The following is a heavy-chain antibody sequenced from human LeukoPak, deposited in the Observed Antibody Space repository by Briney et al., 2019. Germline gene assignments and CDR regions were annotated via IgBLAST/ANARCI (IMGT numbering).Heavy chain of an antibody. J-gene: IGHJ5*02. Sequence: SETLSLTCTVSGGSISSSSYYWGWIRQPPGKGLEGIGSIYYSGSTYYNPSLKSRVTISVDTSKNQFSLKLSSVTAADTAVYYCARHTGTHNWFDPWGQGTLVTVSS. CDR3: ARHTGTHNWFDP. V-gene: IGHV4-39*01. D-gene: IGHD1-1*01. CDR1: GGSISSSSYY. CDR2: IYYSGST.